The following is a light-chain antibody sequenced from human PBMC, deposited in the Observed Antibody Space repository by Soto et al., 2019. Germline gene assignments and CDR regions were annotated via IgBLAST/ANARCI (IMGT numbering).Light chain of an antibody. CDR2: VVS. CDR1: ESISSY. V-gene: IGKV1-39*01. Sequence: GDRVTITCRASESISSYLNWYQQKPGEAPKLLIYVVSSLPSGVPSRFSGSGSGTHFTLTISSLQPADFATYYCQQSYTTPFTFGQGTKVDIK. J-gene: IGKJ2*01. CDR3: QQSYTTPFT.